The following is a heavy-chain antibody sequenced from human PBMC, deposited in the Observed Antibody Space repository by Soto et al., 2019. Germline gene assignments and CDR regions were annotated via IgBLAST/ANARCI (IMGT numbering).Heavy chain of an antibody. CDR3: ARDLVATILQCMDV. CDR2: ISYDGSNK. D-gene: IGHD5-12*01. V-gene: IGHV3-30-3*01. J-gene: IGHJ6*02. Sequence: PGGSLRLSCAASGFTFSSYAMHWVRQAPGKGLEWVAVISYDGSNKYYADSVKGRFTISRDNSKNTLYLQMNSLRAEDTAVYYCARDLVATILQCMDVWGQGTTVTVSS. CDR1: GFTFSSYA.